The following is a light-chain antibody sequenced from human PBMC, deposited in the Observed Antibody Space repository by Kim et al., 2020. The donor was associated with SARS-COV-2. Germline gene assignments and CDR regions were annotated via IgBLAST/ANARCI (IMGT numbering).Light chain of an antibody. CDR2: YDN. CDR3: QVWDNAGDGQVL. Sequence: SYELTQPPSVSVAPGKTASIACGGDNIGSKSVHWYQQKPGQAPVLVMYYDNSRPSGIPERFSGSNSGNTATLTIIRVEAGDEADYYCQVWDNAGDGQVLFGGGTKVTVL. V-gene: IGLV3-21*04. J-gene: IGLJ2*01. CDR1: NIGSKS.